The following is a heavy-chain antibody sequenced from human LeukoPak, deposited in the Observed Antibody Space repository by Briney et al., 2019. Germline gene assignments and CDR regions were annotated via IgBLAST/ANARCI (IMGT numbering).Heavy chain of an antibody. Sequence: SETLSLTCAVYGGSFSGYYWSWIRQPPGKGLEWIGEINHSGGTNYNPSLKSRVTISVDTSKNQFSLKLSSVTAADTAVYYCARHVRDYYGSGSYYTYYYYYYMDVWGKGTTVTISS. J-gene: IGHJ6*03. CDR3: ARHVRDYYGSGSYYTYYYYYYMDV. V-gene: IGHV4-34*01. CDR1: GGSFSGYY. CDR2: INHSGGT. D-gene: IGHD3-10*01.